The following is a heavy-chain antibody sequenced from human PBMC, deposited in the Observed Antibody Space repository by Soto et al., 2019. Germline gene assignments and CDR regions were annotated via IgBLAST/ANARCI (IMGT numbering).Heavy chain of an antibody. CDR2: IYYSGST. CDR1: GGSIRSNY. V-gene: IGHV4-59*01. Sequence: PSETLSLTCTVSGGSIRSNYWSWIRQPPGKGLEWIGYIYYSGSTNYNPSLKSRVTISLDMSKNQFSLKLTSVTAADTALYYCASGRESYNWNDVGYWGQGTLVTVSS. D-gene: IGHD1-1*01. CDR3: ASGRESYNWNDVGY. J-gene: IGHJ4*02.